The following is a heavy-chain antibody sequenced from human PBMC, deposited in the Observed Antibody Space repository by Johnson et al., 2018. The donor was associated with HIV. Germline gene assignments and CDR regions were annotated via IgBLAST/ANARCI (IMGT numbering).Heavy chain of an antibody. Sequence: QVQLVESGGGVVQPGRSLRLSCAASGFTFSSYATHWVRQAPGKGLEWVAVISYDGSNKYYADSVKGRFTISRDNSKNTLYLQMNSLRAEDTAVYYCAREVYAHDAFDIWGQGTMVTVSS. CDR1: GFTFSSYA. CDR3: AREVYAHDAFDI. CDR2: ISYDGSNK. V-gene: IGHV3-30*04. J-gene: IGHJ3*02. D-gene: IGHD3-16*01.